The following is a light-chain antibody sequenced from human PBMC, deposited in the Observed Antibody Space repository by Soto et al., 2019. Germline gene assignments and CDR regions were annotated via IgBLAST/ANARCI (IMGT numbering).Light chain of an antibody. CDR3: QPYYDLPIT. Sequence: DIQMTQSPSSLSASVGDRVTITCQASQDIDKYLNWYQQKPGKAPKLLIDDVNNLETGVPSRFSGSGSGTHFTLTIGSLQPEDIATYYCQPYYDLPITVGQGTRLDI. CDR1: QDIDKY. V-gene: IGKV1-33*01. J-gene: IGKJ5*01. CDR2: DVN.